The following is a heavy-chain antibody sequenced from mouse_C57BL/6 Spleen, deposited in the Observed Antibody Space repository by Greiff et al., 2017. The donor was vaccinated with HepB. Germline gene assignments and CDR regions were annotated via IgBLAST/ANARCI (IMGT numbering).Heavy chain of an antibody. J-gene: IGHJ2*01. CDR1: GFTFSDYY. D-gene: IGHD2-3*01. CDR3: ARDFDGYGFDY. V-gene: IGHV5-16*01. CDR2: INYDGSST. Sequence: EVMLVESEGGLVQPGSSMKLSCTASGFTFSDYYMAWVRQVPEKGLEWVANINYDGSSTYYLDSLKSRFIISRDNAKNILYLQMSSLTSEDTATYYCARDFDGYGFDYWGQGTTLTVSS.